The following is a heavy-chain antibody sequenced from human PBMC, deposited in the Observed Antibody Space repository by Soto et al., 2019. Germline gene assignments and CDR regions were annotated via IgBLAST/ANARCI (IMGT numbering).Heavy chain of an antibody. D-gene: IGHD2-2*03. CDR1: GFTFSSYW. CDR2: INSDGSGT. J-gene: IGHJ6*02. CDR3: ARDRGYCSSTSCYGMDV. V-gene: IGHV3-74*01. Sequence: GGSLRLSCAASGFTFSSYWMHWVRQAPGKGLVWVSRINSDGSGTSYADSVKGRFTISRDNAKNTLYLQMNSLRAEDTAVYYCARDRGYCSSTSCYGMDVWGQGTTVTVSS.